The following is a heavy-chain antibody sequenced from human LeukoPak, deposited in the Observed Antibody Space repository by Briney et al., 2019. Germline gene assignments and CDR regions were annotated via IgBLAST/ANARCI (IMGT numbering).Heavy chain of an antibody. CDR3: ARSSLAVAGSVFDY. D-gene: IGHD6-19*01. Sequence: ASVKVSCKASGYTFTSYGISWVRQAPGQGLEWMGWISTYNGNTHYAQKLQGRVTMTTDTSTSTAYMELRSLRSDDAAVYYCARSSLAVAGSVFDYWGQGTLVTVSS. CDR1: GYTFTSYG. J-gene: IGHJ4*02. CDR2: ISTYNGNT. V-gene: IGHV1-18*01.